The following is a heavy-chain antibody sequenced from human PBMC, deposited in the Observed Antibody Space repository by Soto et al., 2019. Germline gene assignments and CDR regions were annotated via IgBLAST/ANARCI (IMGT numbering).Heavy chain of an antibody. D-gene: IGHD3-10*01. J-gene: IGHJ1*01. CDR3: ARGPRNYYALGSYSYFRH. Sequence: ASETLSLTCAVYGGSFSGYYWSWIRQPPGKGLEWIGEINHSGSTNYNPSLKSRVTISVDTSKNQFSLKLSSVTAADTAVYYCARGPRNYYALGSYSYFRHWGQGTLVTVSS. V-gene: IGHV4-34*01. CDR2: INHSGST. CDR1: GGSFSGYY.